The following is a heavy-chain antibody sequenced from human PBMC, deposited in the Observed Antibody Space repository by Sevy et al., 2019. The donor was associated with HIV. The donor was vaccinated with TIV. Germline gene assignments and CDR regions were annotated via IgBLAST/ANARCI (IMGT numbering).Heavy chain of an antibody. J-gene: IGHJ4*02. V-gene: IGHV3-23*01. D-gene: IGHD2-8*01. CDR3: AREGCTKPHDY. CDR2: LSFGCGEI. CDR1: GFTFSKYS. Sequence: GGSLRLSCAASGFTFSKYSMSWVRRPPDKGLEWVSTLSFGCGEINYADSVKGRFTISRDNSKSSVYLQMNNLRPEDTAVYYCAREGCTKPHDYWGQGTLVTVSS.